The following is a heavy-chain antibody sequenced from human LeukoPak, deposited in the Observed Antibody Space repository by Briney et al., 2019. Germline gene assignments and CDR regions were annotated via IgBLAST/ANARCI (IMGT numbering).Heavy chain of an antibody. J-gene: IGHJ1*01. V-gene: IGHV4-39*07. CDR2: MSYSGRT. CDR1: GGSISISNYY. D-gene: IGHD6-13*01. CDR3: ARDSSSWYGYFQH. Sequence: SETLSLTCTVSGGSISISNYYWGWIRPPPGKGLEWIGSMSYSGRTYYNPSLKTRVTVSLDTSKNQFSLNLNSVTPEDTAVYYCARDSSSWYGYFQHWGQGTLVTVSS.